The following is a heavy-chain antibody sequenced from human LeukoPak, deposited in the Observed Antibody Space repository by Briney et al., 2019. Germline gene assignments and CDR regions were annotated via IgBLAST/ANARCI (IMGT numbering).Heavy chain of an antibody. D-gene: IGHD3-9*01. J-gene: IGHJ4*02. CDR3: ASAPGYCNMDYFEY. CDR2: IIPIFGTA. V-gene: IGHV1-69*05. CDR1: GGTFSSYA. Sequence: SVKVSCKASGGTFSSYAISWVRQAPGQGLEWMGGIIPIFGTANYAQKFQGRGTITTDESTSTAYVELSSLRFDDTAVYYCASAPGYCNMDYFEYWGQGTLVTVSS.